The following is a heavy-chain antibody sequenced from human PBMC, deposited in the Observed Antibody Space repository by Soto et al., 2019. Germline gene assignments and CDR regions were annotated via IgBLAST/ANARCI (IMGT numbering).Heavy chain of an antibody. CDR1: GGSFSGYY. D-gene: IGHD3-10*01. CDR3: ASGHYYGSGSYYNPFDY. CDR2: INHSGST. Sequence: SETLSLTCAVYGGSFSGYYWSWIRQPPGKGLEWIGEINHSGSTNYNLSLKSGVTISVDTSKNQFSLKLSSVTAADTAVYYCASGHYYGSGSYYNPFDYWGQGTLVTVS. V-gene: IGHV4-34*01. J-gene: IGHJ4*02.